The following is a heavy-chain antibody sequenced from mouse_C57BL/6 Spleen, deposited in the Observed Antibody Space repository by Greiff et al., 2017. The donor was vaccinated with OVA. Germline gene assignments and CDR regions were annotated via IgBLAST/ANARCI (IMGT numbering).Heavy chain of an antibody. CDR1: GFSFNTYA. Sequence: EVKLVESGGGLVQPKGSLKLSCAASGFSFNTYAMNWVRQAPGQGLEWVARIRSKSNNYATYYADSVKDRFTISIDDSESMLYLQMNNLKTEDTAMYYCVRHEKLGRGYFDYRGQGTTLTVSS. CDR2: IRSKSNNYAT. J-gene: IGHJ2*01. V-gene: IGHV10-1*01. D-gene: IGHD4-1*01. CDR3: VRHEKLGRGYFDY.